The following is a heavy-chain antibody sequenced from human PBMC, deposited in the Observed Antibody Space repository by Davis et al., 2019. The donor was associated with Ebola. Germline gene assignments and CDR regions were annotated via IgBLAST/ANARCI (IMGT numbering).Heavy chain of an antibody. V-gene: IGHV1-3*01. CDR3: ARTTVVTRVIDY. D-gene: IGHD4-23*01. CDR2: INAGNGNT. J-gene: IGHJ4*02. Sequence: ASVKVSCKASGYTFTSYAMHWVRQAPGQRLEWMGWINAGNGNTKYSQKFQGRVTMTRDTSTSTVYMELSSLRSEDTAVYYCARTTVVTRVIDYWGQGALVTVSS. CDR1: GYTFTSYA.